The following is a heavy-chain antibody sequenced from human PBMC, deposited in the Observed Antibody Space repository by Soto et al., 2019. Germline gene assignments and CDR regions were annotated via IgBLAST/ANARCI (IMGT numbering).Heavy chain of an antibody. CDR3: ASYADYDFWSGYYIIDY. J-gene: IGHJ4*02. D-gene: IGHD3-3*01. CDR1: GGSVSSGSYY. CDR2: IYYSGST. V-gene: IGHV4-61*01. Sequence: SETLSLTCTVSGGSVSSGSYYWSWIRQPPGKGLEWIGYIYYSGSTNYNPSLKSRVTISVDTSKNQFPLKLSSVTAADTAVYYCASYADYDFWSGYYIIDYWGQGTLVTVSS.